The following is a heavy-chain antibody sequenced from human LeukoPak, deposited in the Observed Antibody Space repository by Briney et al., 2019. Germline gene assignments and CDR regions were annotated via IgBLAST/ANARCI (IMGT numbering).Heavy chain of an antibody. CDR3: ARGGSTSPEIDY. CDR1: GFTFGSYS. V-gene: IGHV3-21*01. CDR2: ISSSSSYI. D-gene: IGHD2-2*01. J-gene: IGHJ4*02. Sequence: GGSLRLSCTASGFTFGSYSMNWVRQAPGKGLEWVSSISSSSSYIYYADSVKGRFTISRDNDKNSLYLQMNSLRAEDTAVYYCARGGSTSPEIDYWGQGTLVTVSS.